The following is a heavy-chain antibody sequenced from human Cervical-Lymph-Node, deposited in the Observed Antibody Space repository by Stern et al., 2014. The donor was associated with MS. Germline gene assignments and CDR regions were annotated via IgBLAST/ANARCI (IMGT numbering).Heavy chain of an antibody. CDR3: ARDSGSYRDFDY. CDR2: VGANGLNE. Sequence: VQLVESGGGVVQPGKSLTLSCVGSGFTFSSYALHWVRQAPGKGLEWVAGVGANGLNEAYSDSVKGRFTISRGYSTKTMYLQMKSLRAEDSAVYYCARDSGSYRDFDYWGQGTRVTVSS. V-gene: IGHV3-33*01. D-gene: IGHD3-16*02. CDR1: GFTFSSYA. J-gene: IGHJ4*02.